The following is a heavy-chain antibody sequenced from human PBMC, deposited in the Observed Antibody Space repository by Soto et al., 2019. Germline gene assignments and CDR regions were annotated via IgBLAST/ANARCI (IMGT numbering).Heavy chain of an antibody. CDR1: GFTFSSYG. CDR3: AKDQRRYDTHYGMDV. Sequence: VQLVESGGGLVQPGGSLRLSCAASGFTFSSYGMHWVRQAPGKGLEWVAVISYDGSNKYYADSVKGRFTISRDNSKNTLYLQMNSLRAEDTAVYYCAKDQRRYDTHYGMDVWGQGTTVTVSS. CDR2: ISYDGSNK. D-gene: IGHD3-9*01. J-gene: IGHJ6*02. V-gene: IGHV3-30*18.